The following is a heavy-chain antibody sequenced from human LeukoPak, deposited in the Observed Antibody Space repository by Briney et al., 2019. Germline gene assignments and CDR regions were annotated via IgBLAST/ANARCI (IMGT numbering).Heavy chain of an antibody. Sequence: SETLSLTCAVYGGSFSGYYWSWIRQPPGKGLEWIGEINHSGSTNYNPSLKSRVTISVDTSKNQFSLKLSSVTAADTAAYYCARGTYYYGSGALYDYWGQGTLVTVSS. CDR2: INHSGST. D-gene: IGHD3-10*01. J-gene: IGHJ4*02. CDR3: ARGTYYYGSGALYDY. CDR1: GGSFSGYY. V-gene: IGHV4-34*01.